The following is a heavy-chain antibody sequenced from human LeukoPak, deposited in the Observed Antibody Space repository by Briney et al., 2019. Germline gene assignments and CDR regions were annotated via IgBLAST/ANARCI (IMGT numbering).Heavy chain of an antibody. CDR3: ARGSRWLQLGPFDY. J-gene: IGHJ4*02. CDR1: GFTFNTYT. CDR2: LSYDGSNN. V-gene: IGHV3-30*01. Sequence: PGGSLRLSCAASGFTFNTYTIHWVRQAPGKGLEWVAVLSYDGSNNYYADYVKGRFTISRDNSRTTVYLQMNSLRPEDTAVYYCARGSRWLQLGPFDYWGQGTLVTVSS. D-gene: IGHD5-24*01.